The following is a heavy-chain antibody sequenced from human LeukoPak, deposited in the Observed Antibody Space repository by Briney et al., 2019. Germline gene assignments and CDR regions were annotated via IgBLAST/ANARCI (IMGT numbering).Heavy chain of an antibody. J-gene: IGHJ4*02. CDR2: ISSSSSTI. CDR3: AREGARDFWSGYYSHTIDY. D-gene: IGHD3-3*01. CDR1: GFTFSSYS. V-gene: IGHV3-48*01. Sequence: GSLRLSCAASGFTFSSYSMNWVRQAPGKGLEWVSYISSSSSTIYYADSVKGRFTISRDNAKNSLYLQMSSLRAEDTAVYYCAREGARDFWSGYYSHTIDYWGQGTLVTVSS.